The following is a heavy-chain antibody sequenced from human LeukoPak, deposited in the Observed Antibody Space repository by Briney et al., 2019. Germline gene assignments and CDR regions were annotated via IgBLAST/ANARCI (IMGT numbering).Heavy chain of an antibody. CDR2: IIPIFGTA. J-gene: IGHJ3*02. V-gene: IGHV1-69*13. D-gene: IGHD6-19*01. Sequence: SVKVSCKASGGTFSTYAISLVRQAPGQGLEWMGGIIPIFGTANYAQKFQGRVTITADEPTSTAYMELSGLRSEDTAVYYCAWIAVAGIGAFDIWGQGTMVTVS. CDR3: AWIAVAGIGAFDI. CDR1: GGTFSTYA.